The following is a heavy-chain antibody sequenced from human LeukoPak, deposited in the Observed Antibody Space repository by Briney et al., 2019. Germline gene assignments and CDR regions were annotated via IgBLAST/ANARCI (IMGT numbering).Heavy chain of an antibody. J-gene: IGHJ4*02. CDR2: ISAYNGNT. D-gene: IGHD2-15*01. V-gene: IGHV1-18*01. CDR3: ARDTPFCSGGSCYVDY. Sequence: ASVKVSCKASGYTFTSYGISWVGQAPGQGLEWMGWISAYNGNTNYAQKLQGRVTMTTDTFTSTAYMELRSLRPDDTAVYYCARDTPFCSGGSCYVDYWGQGTLVTVSS. CDR1: GYTFTSYG.